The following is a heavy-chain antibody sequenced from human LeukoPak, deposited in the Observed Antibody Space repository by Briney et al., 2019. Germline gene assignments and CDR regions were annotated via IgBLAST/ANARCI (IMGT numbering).Heavy chain of an antibody. CDR3: ARDELLRPFDP. CDR1: GFTFSSYS. CDR2: ISLSSDYI. D-gene: IGHD3-10*01. Sequence: PGGSLRLSCAASGFTFSSYSMIWVRQAPGKGLEWVSSISLSSDYIYYADSVKGRFTISRDNAKNSLYLQMNSLRAEDTAVYYCARDELLRPFDPWGQGTLVTVSS. V-gene: IGHV3-21*01. J-gene: IGHJ5*02.